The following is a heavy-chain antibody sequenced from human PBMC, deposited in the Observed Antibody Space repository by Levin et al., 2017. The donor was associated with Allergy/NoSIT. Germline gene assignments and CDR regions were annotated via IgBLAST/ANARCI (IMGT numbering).Heavy chain of an antibody. CDR2: INPSGGST. V-gene: IGHV1-46*01. CDR3: ARDLRGGVHPPTAVFDS. CDR1: GYTFSNFF. Sequence: ASVKVSCKASGYTFSNFFIHWVRQAPGQGLEWMGIINPSGGSTYYTQKFQGRLIMTRDTSARTVSMELSSLRSEDTAIYYCARDLRGGVHPPTAVFDSWGQGTLVTVSS. J-gene: IGHJ5*01. D-gene: IGHD2-8*01.